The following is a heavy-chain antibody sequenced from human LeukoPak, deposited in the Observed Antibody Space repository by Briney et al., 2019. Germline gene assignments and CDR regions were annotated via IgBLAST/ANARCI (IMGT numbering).Heavy chain of an antibody. Sequence: ASVKVSCKVSGYTLTELSMHWVRQAPGKGLEWMGGFDPEDGETIYAQKFQGRVTMTEDTSTDTAYMELSSLRSEDTAVYYCATVYSGSGKDTNWFDPWGQGTLVTVSS. CDR2: FDPEDGET. J-gene: IGHJ5*02. CDR1: GYTLTELS. CDR3: ATVYSGSGKDTNWFDP. D-gene: IGHD6-19*01. V-gene: IGHV1-24*01.